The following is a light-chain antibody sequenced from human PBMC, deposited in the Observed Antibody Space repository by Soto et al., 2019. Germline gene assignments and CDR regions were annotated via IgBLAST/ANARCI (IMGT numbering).Light chain of an antibody. V-gene: IGKV3-20*01. Sequence: EIVFTQSPGTLSFSPGDGATLSCMASQSVNNNYLAWYQQKPGQAPRLLISGASSRAADIPDRFSGSGSGTDFTLTINRLEPEDFAVYYCQQYDSSPRTFGQGTKVDIK. CDR1: QSVNNNY. CDR2: GAS. CDR3: QQYDSSPRT. J-gene: IGKJ1*01.